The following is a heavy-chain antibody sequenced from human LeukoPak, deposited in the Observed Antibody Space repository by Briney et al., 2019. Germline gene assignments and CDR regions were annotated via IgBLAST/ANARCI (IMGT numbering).Heavy chain of an antibody. V-gene: IGHV1-2*02. D-gene: IGHD1-1*01. Sequence: ASVKVSCKVSGYTFTTYYMHWVRQAPGQGLEWMGWINPISGGTDYAQKFQGRVTMTRDTSITTVYMDLSRLTSDDTAVYYCARDRSTTGTSLTDYWGQGTVVTVSP. J-gene: IGHJ4*02. CDR1: GYTFTTYY. CDR2: INPISGGT. CDR3: ARDRSTTGTSLTDY.